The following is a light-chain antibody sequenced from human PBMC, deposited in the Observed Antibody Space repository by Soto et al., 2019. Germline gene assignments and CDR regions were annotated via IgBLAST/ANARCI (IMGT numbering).Light chain of an antibody. CDR3: QQYYSSPLT. J-gene: IGKJ4*01. CDR1: QTVLSSSNNRNY. CDR2: SAS. V-gene: IGKV4-1*01. Sequence: IVLTPSRDSLAISLPESTTTNSRSSQTVLSSSNNRNYLAWYQQKPGQPPKVLIYSASTRQSGVPDRFSGSGSGTEFTLTISSLQAEDVAVYYCQQYYSSPLTFGGGTKVDTK.